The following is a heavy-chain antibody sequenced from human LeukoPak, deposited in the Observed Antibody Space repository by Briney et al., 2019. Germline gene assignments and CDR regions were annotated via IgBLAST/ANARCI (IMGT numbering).Heavy chain of an antibody. CDR3: ARDTLAGSGLDAFDI. J-gene: IGHJ3*02. CDR1: VYTLTSYG. Sequence: ASVNVSCKASVYTLTSYGISWVRQAPGRGLEWVGWISAYNGNTNYPQKLQGRVTMTTDTSTSTAYMELRSLRSDDTAVYYCARDTLAGSGLDAFDIWGQGTMVTVSS. D-gene: IGHD3-9*01. V-gene: IGHV1-18*01. CDR2: ISAYNGNT.